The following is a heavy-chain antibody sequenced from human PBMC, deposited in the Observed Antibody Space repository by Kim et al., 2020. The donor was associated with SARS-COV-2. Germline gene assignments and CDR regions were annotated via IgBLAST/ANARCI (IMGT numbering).Heavy chain of an antibody. CDR3: AKGYSSSWPHFDY. V-gene: IGHV3-30*18. CDR2: ISYDGSNK. CDR1: GFTFSSYG. J-gene: IGHJ4*02. Sequence: GGSLRLSCAASGFTFSSYGMHWVRQAPGKGLEWVAVISYDGSNKYYADSVKGRFTISRDNSKNTLYLQMNSLRAEDTAVYYCAKGYSSSWPHFDYWGQGTLVTVSS. D-gene: IGHD6-13*01.